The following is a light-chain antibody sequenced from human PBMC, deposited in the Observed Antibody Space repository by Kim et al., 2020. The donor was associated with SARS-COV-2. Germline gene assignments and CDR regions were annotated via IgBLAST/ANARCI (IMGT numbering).Light chain of an antibody. CDR1: QSVSSN. CDR3: QQYNNWPYT. V-gene: IGKV3-15*01. Sequence: VSPGERAPLSCRAGQSVSSNLAWYQQKPGQAPRLLIYGASTRATGIPARFSGSGSGTEFTLTISSLQSEDFAVYYCQQYNNWPYTFGQGTKLEI. CDR2: GAS. J-gene: IGKJ2*01.